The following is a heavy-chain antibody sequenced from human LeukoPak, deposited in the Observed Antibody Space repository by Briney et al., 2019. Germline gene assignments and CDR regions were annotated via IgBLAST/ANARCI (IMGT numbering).Heavy chain of an antibody. Sequence: GASVKLSCKASGGTFSSYAISWVRQPPGQGLEWMGGIIPIFGTANYAQKFQGRVTITADESTSTAYMELSSLRSEDTAVYYRARAGYCSGGSCRYYYYYGMDIWGQGTTVTVSS. J-gene: IGHJ6*02. CDR1: GGTFSSYA. CDR3: ARAGYCSGGSCRYYYYYGMDI. D-gene: IGHD2-15*01. V-gene: IGHV1-69*13. CDR2: IIPIFGTA.